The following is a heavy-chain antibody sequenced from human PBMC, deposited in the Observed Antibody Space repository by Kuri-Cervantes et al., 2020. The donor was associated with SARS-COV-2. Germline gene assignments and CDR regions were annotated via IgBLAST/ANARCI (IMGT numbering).Heavy chain of an antibody. CDR2: IYYSGST. CDR3: ATQSRGNY. V-gene: IGHV4-38-2*01. Sequence: ESLKISCAASGFTFSDYYMSWIRQPPGKGLEWIGSIYYSGSTYYNPSLKSRVTISVDTSKNQFSLKLSSVTAADTAVYYCATQSRGNYWGQGTLVTVSS. CDR1: GFTFSDYY. J-gene: IGHJ4*02. D-gene: IGHD3-16*01.